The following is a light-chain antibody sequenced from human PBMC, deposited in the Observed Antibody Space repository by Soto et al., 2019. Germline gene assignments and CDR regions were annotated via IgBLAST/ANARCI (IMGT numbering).Light chain of an antibody. CDR2: HAS. CDR3: QQYGDSLLT. V-gene: IGKV3-20*01. J-gene: IGKJ4*01. Sequence: ENVLTQSPGTLSLSPGERATLSCRASQSISSSYLAWYQQKPGQTPRLLIYHASSRATGIPDRFSGSGSGTDFTLTISRLEPEDFAVYYCQQYGDSLLTFGRGTKVEIK. CDR1: QSISSSY.